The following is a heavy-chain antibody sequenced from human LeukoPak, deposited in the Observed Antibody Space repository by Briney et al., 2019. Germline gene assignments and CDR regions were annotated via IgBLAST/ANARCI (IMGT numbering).Heavy chain of an antibody. Sequence: PSETLSLTCTVSGASMSGYYWSWIRQSPEMGLEYIGNIFYIGTTNYNPSLKSRLTISLDMSKNQFSLTLNSVTAGDTAVYYCARDLFVGGNSAFDIWGQGTMVTVSS. CDR2: IFYIGTT. D-gene: IGHD4-23*01. J-gene: IGHJ3*02. CDR1: GASMSGYY. V-gene: IGHV4-59*12. CDR3: ARDLFVGGNSAFDI.